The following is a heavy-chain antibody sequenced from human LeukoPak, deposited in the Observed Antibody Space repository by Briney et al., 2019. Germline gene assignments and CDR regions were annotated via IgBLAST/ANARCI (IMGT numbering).Heavy chain of an antibody. CDR1: GFTFDDYA. CDR2: ISWNGGSI. CDR3: AKDTSFDGDYGMDV. J-gene: IGHJ6*02. Sequence: PGGSLRLSCAASGFTFDDYAMHWVRQGPGKGLEWVSGISWNGGSIGYVDSVKGRFTISRDNAKNSLYLQMNSLRAEDTAVYYCAKDTSFDGDYGMDVWGQGTTATVSS. D-gene: IGHD3-3*01. V-gene: IGHV3-9*01.